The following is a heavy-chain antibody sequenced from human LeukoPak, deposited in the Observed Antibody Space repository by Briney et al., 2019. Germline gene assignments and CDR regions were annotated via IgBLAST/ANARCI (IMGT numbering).Heavy chain of an antibody. Sequence: GRSLRLSCAASGFTFDDYAMHWVRQAPGKGLEWVSGISWNSGSIGYADSVKGRFTISRDNAKNSLYLQMNSLRAEDTAVYYCAKDLLWGYSYGYSAFDIWGQGTMVTVSS. CDR1: GFTFDDYA. CDR2: ISWNSGSI. J-gene: IGHJ3*02. CDR3: AKDLLWGYSYGYSAFDI. V-gene: IGHV3-9*01. D-gene: IGHD5-18*01.